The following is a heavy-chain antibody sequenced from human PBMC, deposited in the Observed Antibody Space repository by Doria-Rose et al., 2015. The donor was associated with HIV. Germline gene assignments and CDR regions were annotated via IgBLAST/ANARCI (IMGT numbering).Heavy chain of an antibody. CDR3: ASQWERSSFDY. D-gene: IGHD1-26*01. CDR2: IIPILDIV. V-gene: IGHV1-69*02. J-gene: IGHJ4*02. Sequence: QVQLVQSGSEVKKPGSSVKVSCKASGGIFSSYTISWVRQAPGQGLEWMGRIIPILDIVNYALRFQGRVTITADESTSTAYMELSSLRSEDTAIYYCASQWERSSFDYWGQGTLVTVSS. CDR1: GGIFSSYT.